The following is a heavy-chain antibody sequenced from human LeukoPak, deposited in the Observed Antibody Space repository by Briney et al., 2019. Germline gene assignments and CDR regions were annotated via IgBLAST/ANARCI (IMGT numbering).Heavy chain of an antibody. CDR1: GYTFTGYY. D-gene: IGHD6-13*01. V-gene: IGHV1-2*02. J-gene: IGHJ6*03. CDR2: INPNSGGT. CDR3: ARAYGYSMDV. Sequence: ASVKVSCKASGYTFTGYYMHWVRQAPGQGLEWMGWINPNSGGTNYAQKFQGRVTITADESTSTAYMELSSLRSEDTAVYYCARAYGYSMDVWGKGTTVTISS.